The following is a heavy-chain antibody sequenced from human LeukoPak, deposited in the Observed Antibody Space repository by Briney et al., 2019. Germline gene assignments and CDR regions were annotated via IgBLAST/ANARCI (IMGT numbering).Heavy chain of an antibody. D-gene: IGHD3-16*01. CDR3: ARSVGGALRTNWFDP. CDR2: IYYSGST. V-gene: IGHV4-39*01. CDR1: GGSISSSSYC. Sequence: SETLSLTCTVSGGSISSSSYCWGWIRQPPGKGLEWIGCIYYSGSTYYNPSLRSRVTISVDMYKSQFSLQLTSVTAADTAVYYCARSVGGALRTNWFDPWGQGTLVTVSS. J-gene: IGHJ5*02.